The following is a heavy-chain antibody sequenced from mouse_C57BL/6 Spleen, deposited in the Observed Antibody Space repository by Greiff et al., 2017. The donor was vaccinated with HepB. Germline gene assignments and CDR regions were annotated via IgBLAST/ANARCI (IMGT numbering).Heavy chain of an antibody. Sequence: EVKVVESGGGLVKPGGSLKLSCAASGFTFSDYGMHWVRQAPEKGLEWVAYISSGSSTIYYADTVKGRFTISRDNAKNTRFLQMTSLRSEDTAMYYCARDYYLLDYWGQGTTLTVSS. J-gene: IGHJ2*01. V-gene: IGHV5-17*01. CDR3: ARDYYLLDY. CDR2: ISSGSSTI. CDR1: GFTFSDYG. D-gene: IGHD1-1*01.